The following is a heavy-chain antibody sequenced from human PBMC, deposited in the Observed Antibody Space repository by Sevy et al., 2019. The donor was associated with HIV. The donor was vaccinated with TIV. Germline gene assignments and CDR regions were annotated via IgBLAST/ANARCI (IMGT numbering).Heavy chain of an antibody. CDR2: ISSSGSTI. D-gene: IGHD3-10*01. J-gene: IGHJ4*02. Sequence: GGSLRLSCAASGFTFSDYYMSWIRQAPGKGLEWVSYISSSGSTIYYADSVKGRFTISRDNAKNSLYLQMNSLRAEDTDVYYCARFNYYGSAAYFDYWGQGTLVTVSS. CDR3: ARFNYYGSAAYFDY. CDR1: GFTFSDYY. V-gene: IGHV3-11*01.